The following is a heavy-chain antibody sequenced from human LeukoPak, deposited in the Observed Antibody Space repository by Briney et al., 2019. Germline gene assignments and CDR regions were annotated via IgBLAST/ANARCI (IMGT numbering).Heavy chain of an antibody. CDR2: ISYDGSNK. CDR3: AINGVYDSSDFQH. V-gene: IGHV3-30-3*01. D-gene: IGHD3-22*01. CDR1: GFTFSSYA. Sequence: AGGSLRLSCAASGFTFSSYAMHWVRQAPGKGLEWVAVISYDGSNKYYADSVKGRFTISRDNSKNTLYLQMNSLRAEDTAVYYCAINGVYDSSDFQHWGQGTLVTVSS. J-gene: IGHJ1*01.